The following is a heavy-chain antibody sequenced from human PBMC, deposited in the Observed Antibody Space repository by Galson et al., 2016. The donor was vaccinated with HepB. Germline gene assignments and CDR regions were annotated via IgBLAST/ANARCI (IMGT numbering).Heavy chain of an antibody. CDR3: AIGPGSFSY. CDR1: GFTFNISA. V-gene: IGHV3-48*03. D-gene: IGHD1-26*01. Sequence: SLRLSCAASGFTFNISAMAWVRQVPGKGLEWVSSVNSGGYAVYADSLKGRFTLSRDNAKNSVDLQMDSLRSEDTALYYCAIGPGSFSYWGQRILVTVSS. J-gene: IGHJ4*02. CDR2: VNSGGYAV.